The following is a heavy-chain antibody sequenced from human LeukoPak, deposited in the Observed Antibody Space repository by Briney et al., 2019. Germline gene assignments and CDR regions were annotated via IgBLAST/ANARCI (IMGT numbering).Heavy chain of an antibody. J-gene: IGHJ4*02. CDR1: GFTFSSYW. D-gene: IGHD5-18*01. CDR3: AREMIQLPGYFDY. Sequence: GGSLRLSCAASGFTFSSYWMSWVRQAPGKGLEWVANIKQDGSEKYYVDSVKGRFTISRDNAKNSLYLQMNSLRAEDTAVYYCAREMIQLPGYFDYWGQGTLVTVSS. V-gene: IGHV3-7*01. CDR2: IKQDGSEK.